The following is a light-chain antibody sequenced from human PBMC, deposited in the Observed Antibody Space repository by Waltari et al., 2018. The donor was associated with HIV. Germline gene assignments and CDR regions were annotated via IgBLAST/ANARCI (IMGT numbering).Light chain of an antibody. CDR2: EVT. V-gene: IGLV2-14*01. CDR1: TSDVGGYQY. Sequence: QSALTQPASVSGSPGQSITISCTGTTSDVGGYQYVSWYQQHPGKAPKLMIYEVTNRPSGVSVRSAGTKSGNTASLTISGLQAEDEADYFCTSYTSRNTRVFGTGTKVTVL. J-gene: IGLJ1*01. CDR3: TSYTSRNTRV.